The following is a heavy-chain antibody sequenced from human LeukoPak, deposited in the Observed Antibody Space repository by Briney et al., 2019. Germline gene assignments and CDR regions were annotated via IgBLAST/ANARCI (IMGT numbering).Heavy chain of an antibody. Sequence: SETLSLTCTVSGGSISSGDYYWSWIRQPPGKGLEWIGYIYHSGSTHFNPSLKSRVTISVDTSKNQFSLKLSSVTAADTAVYYCARVVDYGDYYYFDYWGQGTLVTVSS. D-gene: IGHD4-17*01. CDR3: ARVVDYGDYYYFDY. J-gene: IGHJ4*02. CDR1: GGSISSGDYY. CDR2: IYHSGST. V-gene: IGHV4-30-4*01.